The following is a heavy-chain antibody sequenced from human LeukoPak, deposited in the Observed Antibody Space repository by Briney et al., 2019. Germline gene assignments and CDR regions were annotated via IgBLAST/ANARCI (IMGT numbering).Heavy chain of an antibody. Sequence: PSETLSLTCTVSGGSISSYYWSWIRQPPGKGLEWIGYLYYSGSTNYNPSLKSRVTISVDTSKNQFSLKLSSVTAADTAVYYCARDRAVAAGDGMDVWGQGTTVIVSS. CDR2: LYYSGST. J-gene: IGHJ6*02. CDR3: ARDRAVAAGDGMDV. D-gene: IGHD6-19*01. CDR1: GGSISSYY. V-gene: IGHV4-59*01.